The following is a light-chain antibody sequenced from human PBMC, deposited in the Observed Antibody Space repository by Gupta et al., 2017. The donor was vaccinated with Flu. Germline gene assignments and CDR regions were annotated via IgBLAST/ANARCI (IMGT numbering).Light chain of an antibody. Sequence: QSVLTQPPSVSAAPGQKVTISCSGTSSTIGNNFVSWYQHLPETVPKLLSYDNYKRPSEIPDRFSGSKSGTSATLDITGVQTGDEADYYCGTWDRLSPGGVFGGGTKLTVL. CDR3: GTWDRLSPGGV. CDR1: SSTIGNNF. J-gene: IGLJ3*02. V-gene: IGLV1-51*01. CDR2: DNY.